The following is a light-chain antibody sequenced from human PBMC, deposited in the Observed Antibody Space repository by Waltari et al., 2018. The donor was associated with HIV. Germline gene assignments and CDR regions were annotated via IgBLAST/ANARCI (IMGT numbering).Light chain of an antibody. V-gene: IGLV3-21*02. CDR3: QVWDSSSDHPV. CDR1: SLGSKS. Sequence: SYVLTQPPSVSVAPRQTARITCGGNSLGSKSVPWFQQKPGQAPVLVVYDDSDRPSGIPERFSGSNSGNTATLTISRVEAGDEADYYCQVWDSSSDHPVFGGGTKLTVL. CDR2: DDS. J-gene: IGLJ2*01.